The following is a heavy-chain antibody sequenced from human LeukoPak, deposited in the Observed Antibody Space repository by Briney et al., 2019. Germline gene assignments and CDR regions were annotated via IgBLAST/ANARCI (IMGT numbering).Heavy chain of an antibody. Sequence: GGSLRLSCAASRFTFNSYAMSWVRQAPGKGLEWVSVIGGSNGITFYVGSVKGRFTISRDNSKDTLYLQMNSLRAEDTAVYYCARYEGDTYYFDYWGQGTLVTVSS. J-gene: IGHJ4*02. D-gene: IGHD1-26*01. CDR1: RFTFNSYA. CDR2: IGGSNGIT. CDR3: ARYEGDTYYFDY. V-gene: IGHV3-23*01.